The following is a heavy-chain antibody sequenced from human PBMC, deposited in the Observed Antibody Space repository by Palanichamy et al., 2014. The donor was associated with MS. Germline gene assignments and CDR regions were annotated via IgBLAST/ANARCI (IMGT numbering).Heavy chain of an antibody. V-gene: IGHV3-64D*06. CDR1: GFTFHTYC. D-gene: IGHD6-19*01. Sequence: EVQLVESGGGLVYPGESLGLSCSASGFTFHTYCMHWVRQAPGKGLEHVSVITTNGANTYNSDSVKGRFTISRDNSKNTLYLQMASLRAEDTGVYYCVKPLQSFGSGWTDAFDDWGQGTMVTVSS. CDR2: ITTNGANT. CDR3: VKPLQSFGSGWTDAFDD. J-gene: IGHJ3*01.